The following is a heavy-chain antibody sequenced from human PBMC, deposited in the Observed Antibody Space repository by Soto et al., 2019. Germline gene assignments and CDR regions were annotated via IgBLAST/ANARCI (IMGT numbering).Heavy chain of an antibody. CDR1: GYSISSGYY. CDR2: IYHSGST. Sequence: SETLSLTCAVSGYSISSGYYWGWIRQPPGEGLEWIGSIYHSGSTYYNPSLKSRVTISVDTSKNQFSLKLSSVTAADTAVYYCASALYYYDSSGLILSFDYWGQGTLVTAPQ. V-gene: IGHV4-38-2*01. D-gene: IGHD3-22*01. J-gene: IGHJ4*02. CDR3: ASALYYYDSSGLILSFDY.